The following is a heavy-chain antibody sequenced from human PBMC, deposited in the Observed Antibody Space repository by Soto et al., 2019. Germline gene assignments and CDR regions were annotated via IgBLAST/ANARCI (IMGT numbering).Heavy chain of an antibody. J-gene: IGHJ6*02. CDR3: ARDLRNRGESYVRNVDV. V-gene: IGHV3-30-3*01. CDR2: ISYDGSHK. Sequence: QEQLVESGGSVVQPEGSLRLSCTASGFTFSDYAIHWVRQAPGKGLEWVAVISYDGSHKYYADAVKGRFTSSRDNSKNTLYLQMTSLRAEDTAVYYCARDLRNRGESYVRNVDVWGQGTTVTVSS. D-gene: IGHD7-27*01. CDR1: GFTFSDYA.